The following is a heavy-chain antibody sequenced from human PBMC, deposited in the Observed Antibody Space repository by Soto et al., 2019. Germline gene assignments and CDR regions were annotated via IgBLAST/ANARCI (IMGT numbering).Heavy chain of an antibody. J-gene: IGHJ4*02. CDR2: ICYNGGT. D-gene: IGHD6-25*01. V-gene: IGHV4-59*01. Sequence: RTCTVSGVSIYNYYWTWRRQPPGACVEWIGAICYNGGTTYNPTLRRRVTVPVDKPKQQFSLSLTSVNAGDEAVDFGAKVVSGGHLDYWGQGTLGSV. CDR1: GVSIYNYY. CDR3: AKVVSGGHLDY.